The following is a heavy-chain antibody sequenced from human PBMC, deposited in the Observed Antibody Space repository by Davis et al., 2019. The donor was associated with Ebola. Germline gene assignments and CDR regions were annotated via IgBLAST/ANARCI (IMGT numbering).Heavy chain of an antibody. J-gene: IGHJ4*02. V-gene: IGHV1-18*01. Sequence: ASVKVSCKGSGYSFSRYGITWVRQAPGQGLEWMGWISAYNGNTNYAQKFQGRITLTTDTSTSTAYMELRGLRSDDTAVYFCARAGFWSGFYFDYWGQGTLVTVSS. CDR3: ARAGFWSGFYFDY. CDR1: GYSFSRYG. D-gene: IGHD3-3*01. CDR2: ISAYNGNT.